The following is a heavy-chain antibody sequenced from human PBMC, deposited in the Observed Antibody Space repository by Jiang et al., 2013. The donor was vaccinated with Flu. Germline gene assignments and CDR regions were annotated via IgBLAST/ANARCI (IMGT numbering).Heavy chain of an antibody. V-gene: IGHV3-30*01. CDR3: ARERHSAYDYVGQFDD. D-gene: IGHD5-12*01. J-gene: IGHJ4*02. Sequence: KGRFTISRDNSKNTLYLQMNSLRAEDTAVYYCARERHSAYDYVGQFDDWGQGTLVTVSS.